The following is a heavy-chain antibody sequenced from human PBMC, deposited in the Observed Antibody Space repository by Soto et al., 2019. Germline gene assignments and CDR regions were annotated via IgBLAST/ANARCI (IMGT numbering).Heavy chain of an antibody. Sequence: SETLSLTCTVSGGSISSYYWSWIRQPAGKGLEWIGRIYTSGSTNYNPSLKSRVTMSVDTSKNQFSLKLSSVTAADTAVYYCARIRGYCSSTSCYTPYYYYYGMDVWGQGTTVTVSS. CDR1: GGSISSYY. CDR3: ARIRGYCSSTSCYTPYYYYYGMDV. J-gene: IGHJ6*02. CDR2: IYTSGST. D-gene: IGHD2-2*02. V-gene: IGHV4-4*07.